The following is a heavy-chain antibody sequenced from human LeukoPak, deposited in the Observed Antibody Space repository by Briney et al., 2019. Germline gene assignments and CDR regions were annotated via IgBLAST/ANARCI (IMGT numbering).Heavy chain of an antibody. CDR3: ARVTYYYGSGSYYADY. J-gene: IGHJ4*02. D-gene: IGHD3-10*01. Sequence: SETLSLTCTVSGGSISSSSYYWGWIRQPPGKGLGWIGSIYYSGSTYYNPSLKSRVTISVDTSKNQLSLKLSSVTAADTAVYYCARVTYYYGSGSYYADYWGQGTLVTVSS. V-gene: IGHV4-39*07. CDR1: GGSISSSSYY. CDR2: IYYSGST.